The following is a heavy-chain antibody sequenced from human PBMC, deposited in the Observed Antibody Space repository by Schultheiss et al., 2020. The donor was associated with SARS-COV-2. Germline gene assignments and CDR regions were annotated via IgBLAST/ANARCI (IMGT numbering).Heavy chain of an antibody. Sequence: GGSLRLSCAASGFTFSSYDMHWVRQAPGKGLEWVSSISGSAVSTYYADSVKGRFTISRDNSKNTLYLQMNSLRAEDTAVYYCARDPGYYDSSGYYYVVGAFDIWGQGTMVTVSS. D-gene: IGHD3-22*01. V-gene: IGHV3-23*01. J-gene: IGHJ3*02. CDR2: ISGSAVST. CDR3: ARDPGYYDSSGYYYVVGAFDI. CDR1: GFTFSSYD.